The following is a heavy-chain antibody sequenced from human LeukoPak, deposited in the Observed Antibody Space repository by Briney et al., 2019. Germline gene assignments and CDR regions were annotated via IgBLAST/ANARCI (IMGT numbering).Heavy chain of an antibody. CDR1: GFTFSNYQ. CDR2: IMEDGSEK. D-gene: IGHD6-13*01. Sequence: GGSLSLSCAASGFTFSNYQMSWVRQAPGEGLEWVANIMEDGSEKYYVDSVKGRFTISRDNARNSLYLQMNSLRAEDTAVYYCASGRQLGYWGQGTLVTVSS. V-gene: IGHV3-7*01. CDR3: ASGRQLGY. J-gene: IGHJ4*02.